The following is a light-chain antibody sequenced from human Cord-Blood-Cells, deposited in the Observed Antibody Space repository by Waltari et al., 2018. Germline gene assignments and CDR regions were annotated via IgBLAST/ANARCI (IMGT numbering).Light chain of an antibody. Sequence: QSALTQPASVSGSPGQSNTISCTGTSSDGGRYNLVSWYQQHPGKAPKLMIYEVSKRPSGVSNRFSGSKSGNTASLTISGLQAEDEADYYCCSYAGSSTYVFGTGTKVTVL. V-gene: IGLV2-23*02. CDR1: SSDGGRYNL. CDR2: EVS. J-gene: IGLJ1*01. CDR3: CSYAGSSTYV.